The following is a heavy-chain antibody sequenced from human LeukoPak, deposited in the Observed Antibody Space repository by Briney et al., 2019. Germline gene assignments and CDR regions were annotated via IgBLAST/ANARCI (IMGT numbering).Heavy chain of an antibody. CDR1: GGSFSGYY. V-gene: IGHV4-34*01. Sequence: PSETLSLTCAVYGGSFSGYYWSWIRQPPGKGLEWIGEINHSGSTNYNPSLKSRVTISVDTSKNQFSLKLSPVTAADTAVYYCARGLDGYNTWGQGTLVTVSS. J-gene: IGHJ4*02. CDR2: INHSGST. D-gene: IGHD5-24*01. CDR3: ARGLDGYNT.